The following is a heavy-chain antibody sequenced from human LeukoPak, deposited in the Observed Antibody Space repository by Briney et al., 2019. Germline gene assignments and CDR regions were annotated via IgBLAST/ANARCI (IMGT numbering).Heavy chain of an antibody. J-gene: IGHJ5*02. D-gene: IGHD6-13*01. CDR2: IYYSGST. Sequence: SETLSLTCTVSGGSISSYYWSWSRQPPGKGLEWIGYIYYSGSTNYNPSLKSRVTISVDTSKNQFSLKLSSVTAADTAVYYCARGKQQLPNWFDPWGQGTLVTVSS. CDR3: ARGKQQLPNWFDP. CDR1: GGSISSYY. V-gene: IGHV4-59*01.